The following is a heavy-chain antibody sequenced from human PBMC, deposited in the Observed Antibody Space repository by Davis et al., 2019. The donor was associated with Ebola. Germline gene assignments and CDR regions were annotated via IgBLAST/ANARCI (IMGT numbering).Heavy chain of an antibody. CDR2: IKQDGAEN. D-gene: IGHD3-10*01. J-gene: IGHJ4*02. Sequence: GESLKISCAAFEFALSNYWMSWVRQAPGKGLEWVANIKQDGAENYYVDSVKGRFTISRDNAKNSLYLQVNSLRAEDTAVYYCARAGSYTSPHHFDYWGQGTLVTVSS. CDR3: ARAGSYTSPHHFDY. CDR1: EFALSNYW. V-gene: IGHV3-7*01.